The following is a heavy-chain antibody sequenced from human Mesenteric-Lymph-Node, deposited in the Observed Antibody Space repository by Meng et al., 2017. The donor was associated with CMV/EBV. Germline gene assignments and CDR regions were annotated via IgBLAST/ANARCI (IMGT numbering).Heavy chain of an antibody. CDR1: GGSISSSSYY. V-gene: IGHV4-39*01. CDR2: IYYSGST. Sequence: SETLSLTCTVSGGSISSSSYYWGWIRRPPGKGLEWIGSIYYSGSTYYSTSLKSRVTISVDTSKNQFSLKLRSVTAADTAVYYCATDIVVVAAAIGTDYWGQGTLVTVSS. J-gene: IGHJ4*02. D-gene: IGHD2-2*02. CDR3: ATDIVVVAAAIGTDY.